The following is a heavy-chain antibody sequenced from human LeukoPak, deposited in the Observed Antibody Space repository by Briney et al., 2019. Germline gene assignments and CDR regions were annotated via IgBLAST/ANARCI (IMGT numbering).Heavy chain of an antibody. CDR1: GFTFSSYS. CDR3: ARDKDYAFDY. J-gene: IGHJ4*02. V-gene: IGHV3-48*01. D-gene: IGHD4/OR15-4a*01. Sequence: PGGSLRLSCAASGFTFSSYSVNWVRQAPGKGLEWVSYISSISGTINYSDSVKGRFTISTDNAKNSLYLQMNSLRAEDTAVYYCARDKDYAFDYWGQGTLVTVSS. CDR2: ISSISGTI.